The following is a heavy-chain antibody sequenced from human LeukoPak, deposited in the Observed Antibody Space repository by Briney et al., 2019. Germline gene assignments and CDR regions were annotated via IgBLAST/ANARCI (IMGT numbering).Heavy chain of an antibody. CDR3: AIEVVVPAAPGCFDP. CDR2: NIPIFGTA. V-gene: IGHV1-69*05. CDR1: GINLHCYA. D-gene: IGHD2-2*01. Sequence: SAKASWKAFGINLHCYANSLGRQASGQGVGLVLRNIPIFGTANYAQKVQGRVTITTDESTSTAYMELSSLRSEDTAVYYCAIEVVVPAAPGCFDPWGQGTLVTVSS. J-gene: IGHJ5*02.